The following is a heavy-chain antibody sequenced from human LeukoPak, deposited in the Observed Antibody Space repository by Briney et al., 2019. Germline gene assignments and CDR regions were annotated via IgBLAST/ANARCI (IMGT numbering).Heavy chain of an antibody. J-gene: IGHJ3*02. CDR2: ISGSGHDI. V-gene: IGHV3-11*01. Sequence: GGSLRLSCAASGFTFSDSYMTWVRQAPGKGVEWVAYISGSGHDINYSDSVKGRFTISRDNAKNSLYLQMNSLRAEDTAVYYCAKDGGTYFWTVENAFDIWGQGTMVTVFS. CDR3: AKDGGTYFWTVENAFDI. D-gene: IGHD1-26*01. CDR1: GFTFSDSY.